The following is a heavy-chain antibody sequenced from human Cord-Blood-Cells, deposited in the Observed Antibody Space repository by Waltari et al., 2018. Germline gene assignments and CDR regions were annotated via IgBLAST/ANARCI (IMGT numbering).Heavy chain of an antibody. J-gene: IGHJ4*02. V-gene: IGHV1-69*12. CDR2: IIPIFGTA. Sequence: QVQLVQSGAEVKKPGSSVKDSSKASGGTFSSYALSRVRQAPGQGPEWMGGIIPIFGTANYAQKFQGRVTITADESTSTAYMELSSLRSEDTAVYYCARKYYDSSGYYYPFDYWGQGTLVTVSS. D-gene: IGHD3-22*01. CDR3: ARKYYDSSGYYYPFDY. CDR1: GGTFSSYA.